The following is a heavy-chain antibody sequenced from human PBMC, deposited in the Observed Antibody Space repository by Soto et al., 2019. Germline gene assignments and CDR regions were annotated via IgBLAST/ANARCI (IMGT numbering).Heavy chain of an antibody. CDR1: GFSLSTTGVG. V-gene: IGHV2-5*02. CDR2: IYWDNDK. Sequence: QITLKESGPTLVKPTQTLTLTCSFSGFSLSTTGVGVGWIRQSPGKALEWLAIIYWDNDKRYSPSLKSRVTIPKDTSKNQVVLTVTNIYPVDTGTYYCARSLCFGELHWGQGALVTVSS. J-gene: IGHJ4*02. D-gene: IGHD3-10*01. CDR3: ARSLCFGELH.